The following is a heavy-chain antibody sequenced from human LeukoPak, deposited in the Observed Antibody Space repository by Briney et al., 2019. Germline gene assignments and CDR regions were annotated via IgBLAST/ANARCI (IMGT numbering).Heavy chain of an antibody. CDR1: GYTFTGCY. J-gene: IGHJ3*02. CDR3: ASRDGYKDAFDI. Sequence: ASVKVSCKASGYTFTGCYMHWVRQAPGQGLEWMGWINPNSGGTNYAQKFQGRVTMTRDTSISTAYMELSRLRSDDTAVYYCASRDGYKDAFDIWGQGTMVTVSS. D-gene: IGHD5-24*01. V-gene: IGHV1-2*02. CDR2: INPNSGGT.